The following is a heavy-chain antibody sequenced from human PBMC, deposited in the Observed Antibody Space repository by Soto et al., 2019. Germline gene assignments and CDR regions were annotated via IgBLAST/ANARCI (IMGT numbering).Heavy chain of an antibody. CDR3: ASVYSSGWEYFQH. D-gene: IGHD6-19*01. V-gene: IGHV1-69*13. Sequence: ASVKVSCKASGGTFSSYAISWVRQAPGQGLEWMGGIIPIFGTANYAQKFQGRITITADESTSTAYMELSSLRSEDTAVYYCASVYSSGWEYFQHWGQGTLVTVSS. CDR2: IIPIFGTA. J-gene: IGHJ1*01. CDR1: GGTFSSYA.